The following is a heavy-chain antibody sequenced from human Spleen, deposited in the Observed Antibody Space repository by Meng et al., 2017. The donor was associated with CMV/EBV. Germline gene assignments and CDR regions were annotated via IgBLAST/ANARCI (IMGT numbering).Heavy chain of an antibody. CDR2: IRYDGSNK. V-gene: IGHV3-30*02. CDR1: GFTFSSYG. CDR3: ANNLPPPTYYDFWSGYYGIDY. J-gene: IGHJ4*02. D-gene: IGHD3-3*01. Sequence: GESLKISCAASGFTFSSYGMHWVRQAPGKGLEWVAFIRYDGSNKYYADSVKGRFTISRDNSKNTLYLQMNSLRAEDTAVYYCANNLPPPTYYDFWSGYYGIDYWGQGTLVTVSS.